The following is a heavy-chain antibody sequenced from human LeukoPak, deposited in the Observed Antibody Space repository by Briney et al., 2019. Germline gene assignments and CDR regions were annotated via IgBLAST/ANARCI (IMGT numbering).Heavy chain of an antibody. CDR1: GGSVSSGSYY. V-gene: IGHV4-61*01. Sequence: SETLSLTCTVSGGSVSSGSYYWSWIRQPPGKGLEWIGHIYHTGSTNYNPSLNSRVTISLDTSKNQFSLKLTSVTAADTAVYYCARDVRTINVLTGYYRPYYFDYWGQGTLVTVSS. CDR2: IYHTGST. CDR3: ARDVRTINVLTGYYRPYYFDY. J-gene: IGHJ4*02. D-gene: IGHD3-9*01.